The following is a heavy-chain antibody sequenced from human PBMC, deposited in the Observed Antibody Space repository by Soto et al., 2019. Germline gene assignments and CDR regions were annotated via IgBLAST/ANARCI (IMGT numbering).Heavy chain of an antibody. V-gene: IGHV1-2*02. CDR3: ARNALRYNWFNP. CDR1: GYTFTGYY. Sequence: GASVKGYVNASGYTFTGYYMHWVRQAPGQVLDWMGWINPNSGGTNYAQKFQGRVTMTRDTSISTAYMELSRLRSDDTAVYYSARNALRYNWFNPWGQGSRVTAS. J-gene: IGHJ5*01. CDR2: INPNSGGT. D-gene: IGHD4-17*01.